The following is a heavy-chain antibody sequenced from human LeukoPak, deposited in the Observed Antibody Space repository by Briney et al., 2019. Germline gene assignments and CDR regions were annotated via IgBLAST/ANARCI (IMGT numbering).Heavy chain of an antibody. V-gene: IGHV3-30-3*01. D-gene: IGHD6-19*01. J-gene: IGHJ6*02. CDR3: ARGGLQWLVPDYGMDV. Sequence: GGSLRLSCAASGFTFSSYAMHWVRQAPGKGLEWVAVISYDGSNKYYADSVKGRFTISRDNSKNTLYLRMNSQRAEDTAVYYCARGGLQWLVPDYGMDVWGQGTTVTVSS. CDR2: ISYDGSNK. CDR1: GFTFSSYA.